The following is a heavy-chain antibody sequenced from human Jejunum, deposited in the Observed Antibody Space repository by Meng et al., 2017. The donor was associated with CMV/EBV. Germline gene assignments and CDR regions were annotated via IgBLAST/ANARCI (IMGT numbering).Heavy chain of an antibody. J-gene: IGHJ4*02. V-gene: IGHV4-61*02. CDR3: ARNEDGYFDY. D-gene: IGHD1-1*01. Sequence: QVQLRESGPGLVKPSQTLSLTCTVSGDSISGGNYYWSWIRQPAGKGLEWVGRFYTRGSTHYNAALKGRVTVSVDTSKNQFSLQLTSVTDADTAVYYCARNEDGYFDYWGQGILVTVSS. CDR2: FYTRGST. CDR1: GDSISGGNYY.